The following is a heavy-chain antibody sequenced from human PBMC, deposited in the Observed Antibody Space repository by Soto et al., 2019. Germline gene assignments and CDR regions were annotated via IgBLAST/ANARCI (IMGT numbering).Heavy chain of an antibody. V-gene: IGHV1-24*01. CDR1: GYTLTELS. D-gene: IGHD6-13*01. CDR2: LDPEDGET. J-gene: IGHJ4*02. CDR3: ATGPYYSSSWYYFDY. Sequence: GASVKVSCKVSGYTLTELSMHWVRQAPGKGLEWMGGLDPEDGETIYAQKFQGRVTMTEDTSTDTAYMELSSLRSEDTAVYYCATGPYYSSSWYYFDYWGQGTLVTVSS.